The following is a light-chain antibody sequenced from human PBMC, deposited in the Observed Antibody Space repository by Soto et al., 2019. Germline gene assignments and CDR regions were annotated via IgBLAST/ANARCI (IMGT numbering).Light chain of an antibody. CDR2: VSS. J-gene: IGKJ2*01. Sequence: ETVLTQSPGTLSLSPGERATLSCRASQSVRSTHLAWYQQKPGQAPRLLIYVSSSRATGIPDRFSGSGSGSDFTLTISRLEPEDFAMYYCQQYGSSTYTFGQGTKVDI. CDR3: QQYGSSTYT. CDR1: QSVRSTH. V-gene: IGKV3-20*01.